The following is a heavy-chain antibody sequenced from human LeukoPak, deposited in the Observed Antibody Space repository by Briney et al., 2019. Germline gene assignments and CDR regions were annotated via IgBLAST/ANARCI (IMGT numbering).Heavy chain of an antibody. J-gene: IGHJ3*02. V-gene: IGHV5-51*01. D-gene: IGHD4-17*01. CDR2: IYPGDSDT. CDR1: GYSFTSYW. CDR3: ASGGDYPYDAFDI. Sequence: GESLQISCKGSGYSFTSYWIGWVRQMPGKGLEWMGIIYPGDSDTRYSPSFQGQVTISADKSISTAYLQWSSLRASDTAMYYCASGGDYPYDAFDIWGQGTMVTVSS.